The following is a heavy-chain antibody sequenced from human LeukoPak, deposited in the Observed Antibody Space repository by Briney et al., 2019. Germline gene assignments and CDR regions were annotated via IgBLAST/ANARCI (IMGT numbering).Heavy chain of an antibody. V-gene: IGHV3-30*18. CDR3: AKDPRDYSNYETPGGRTSDY. Sequence: PGGSLRLSCAASGFTFSSYGTHWVRQAPGKGLEWVAVISYDGSNKYYADSVKGRFTISRDNSKNTLYLQMNSLRAEDTAVYYCAKDPRDYSNYETPGGRTSDYWGQGALVTVSS. J-gene: IGHJ4*02. CDR1: GFTFSSYG. CDR2: ISYDGSNK. D-gene: IGHD4-11*01.